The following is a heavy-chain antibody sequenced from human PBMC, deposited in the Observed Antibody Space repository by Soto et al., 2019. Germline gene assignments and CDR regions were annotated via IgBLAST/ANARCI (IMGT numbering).Heavy chain of an antibody. D-gene: IGHD6-19*01. Sequence: QVQLQESGPGLVKPSETLSLTCTVSGDSISSLYWSWIRQPPGKGLEWIGYIYYSGSINYNPSLKSRVTISVDPSKNQFSQRLSSVTAADTAVYYCAKSLWDSSGWKTDYWGQGTLVTVSS. CDR3: AKSLWDSSGWKTDY. CDR1: GDSISSLY. CDR2: IYYSGSI. V-gene: IGHV4-59*01. J-gene: IGHJ4*02.